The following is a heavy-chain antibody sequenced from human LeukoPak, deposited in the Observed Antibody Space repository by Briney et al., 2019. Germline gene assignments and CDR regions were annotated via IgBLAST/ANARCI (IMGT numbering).Heavy chain of an antibody. CDR2: IYPGDSDT. CDR3: ARRGEYYDSSGYYYDERFDP. V-gene: IGHV5-51*01. Sequence: GESLKISCKGSGYSFTSYWIGWVRQMPGKGLEWIGIIYPGDSDTRYSPSFQGQVTISADKSISTAYLQWSSLKASDTAMYYCARRGEYYDSSGYYYDERFDPWGHGTLVTVSS. J-gene: IGHJ5*02. CDR1: GYSFTSYW. D-gene: IGHD3-22*01.